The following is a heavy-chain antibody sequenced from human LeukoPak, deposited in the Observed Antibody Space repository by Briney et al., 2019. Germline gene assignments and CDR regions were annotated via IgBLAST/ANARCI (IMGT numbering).Heavy chain of an antibody. J-gene: IGHJ6*03. V-gene: IGHV4-39*01. CDR2: FYYSGTS. Sequence: SETLSLTCTVSGGSISSSSFYWAWIRQPPGKGLEWIGTFYYSGTSYYNPSLQGRVTISLDTSKNQFSLKLSSVTAADTAVYCCARQVDFWSGPYYYYMDVWGKGTTVTVSS. CDR1: GGSISSSSFY. CDR3: ARQVDFWSGPYYYYMDV. D-gene: IGHD3-3*01.